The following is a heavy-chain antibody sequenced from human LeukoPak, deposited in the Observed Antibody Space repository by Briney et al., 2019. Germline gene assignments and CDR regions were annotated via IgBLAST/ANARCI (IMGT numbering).Heavy chain of an antibody. CDR3: ARQGYNWNDNWFDP. V-gene: IGHV4-34*01. CDR1: GGSFSGYY. CDR2: INHSGST. J-gene: IGHJ5*02. D-gene: IGHD1-1*01. Sequence: SETLSLTCAVYGGSFSGYYWSWIRQPPGKGLEWIGEINHSGSTNYNPSLKSRVTISVDTSKNQFSLKLGSVTAADTAVYYCARQGYNWNDNWFDPWGQGTLVTVSS.